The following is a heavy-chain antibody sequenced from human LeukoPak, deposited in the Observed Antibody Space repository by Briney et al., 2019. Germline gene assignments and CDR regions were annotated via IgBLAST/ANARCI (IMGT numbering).Heavy chain of an antibody. CDR3: ASHLPVNGWGSYYSFDS. CDR1: GYTFTGYY. D-gene: IGHD3-10*01. V-gene: IGHV1-2*02. Sequence: ASVKVSCKASGYTFTGYYMHWVRQAPGQGLEWMGWIIPNSGATTYAQNFQGRVTVTRDTSISTAYMEMTRLRSDDTAVYYCASHLPVNGWGSYYSFDSWGQGTLVTVSS. CDR2: IIPNSGAT. J-gene: IGHJ4*02.